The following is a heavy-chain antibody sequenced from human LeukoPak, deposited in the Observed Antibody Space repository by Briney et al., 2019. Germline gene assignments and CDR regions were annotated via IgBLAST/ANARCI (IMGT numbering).Heavy chain of an antibody. Sequence: GGSLRLSCAASGFTFSSYAMHLVRQAPGKGLEWVAVISYDGSNKYYADSVKGRFTISRDNSKNTLYLQMNSLRAEDTAVYYCARERCSGSSCYSDYWGQGTLVTVSS. D-gene: IGHD2-15*01. CDR1: GFTFSSYA. V-gene: IGHV3-30-3*01. J-gene: IGHJ4*02. CDR3: ARERCSGSSCYSDY. CDR2: ISYDGSNK.